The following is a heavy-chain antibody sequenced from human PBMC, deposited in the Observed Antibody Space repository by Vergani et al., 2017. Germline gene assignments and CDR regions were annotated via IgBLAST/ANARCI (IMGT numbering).Heavy chain of an antibody. CDR2: INHSGHA. CDR1: GGSFSGYY. V-gene: IGHV4-34*02. CDR3: ARTQTDSSGWYRDY. D-gene: IGHD6-19*01. J-gene: IGHJ4*02. Sequence: QVQLQQWGAGLLKPSETLSLTCAVYGGSFSGYYWNWIRQTPGRGLEWIGEINHSGHANYNPSLKNRVTISVDTSKNQFSLRLSSVTAADTAVYYCARTQTDSSGWYRDYWGQGTLVTVSS.